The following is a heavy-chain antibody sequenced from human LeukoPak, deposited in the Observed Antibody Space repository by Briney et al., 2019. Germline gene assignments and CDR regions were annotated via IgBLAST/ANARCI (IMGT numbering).Heavy chain of an antibody. Sequence: EGSLRLSCAASGFTFSSYAMSWVRKAPGKGLKWVSAISGSGGSTYYAASVKGRFTISRDNSKNTLYLQMNSLRAEVTAVYYCAKVVFGSGSPKTFDYWGQGTLVTVSS. CDR3: AKVVFGSGSPKTFDY. CDR2: ISGSGGST. CDR1: GFTFSSYA. D-gene: IGHD3-10*01. V-gene: IGHV3-23*01. J-gene: IGHJ4*02.